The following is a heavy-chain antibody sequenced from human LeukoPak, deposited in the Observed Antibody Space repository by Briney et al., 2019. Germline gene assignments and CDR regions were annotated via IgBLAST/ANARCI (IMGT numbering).Heavy chain of an antibody. CDR2: IKNDGKIT. D-gene: IGHD3-3*01. J-gene: IGHJ1*01. V-gene: IGHV3-74*01. CDR3: LLIILGGSSQH. Sequence: GGSLRLSCAASEFTFSAYWMHWVRQAPGKGLVWVSRIKNDGKITTYADSVKGRFTTSRDNAKNTFYLQMNSLRVEDTAVYYCLLIILGGSSQHWGQGTLVTVSS. CDR1: EFTFSAYW.